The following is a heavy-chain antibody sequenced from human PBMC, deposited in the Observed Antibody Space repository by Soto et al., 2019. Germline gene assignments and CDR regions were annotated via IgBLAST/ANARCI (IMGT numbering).Heavy chain of an antibody. Sequence: QVQLVQSGAEVKKPGSSVKISCKASGGTFRTNAFSWVRQAPGQGLEWMGGIIPIFPTPDYAQKFQGRVTITAAESTTTTYMELRSLTSADTATYYCARHNARQQLAANYYYIMDVWGQGTTVTVSS. D-gene: IGHD3-3*02. CDR1: GGTFRTNA. CDR2: IIPIFPTP. V-gene: IGHV1-69*12. J-gene: IGHJ6*02. CDR3: ARHNARQQLAANYYYIMDV.